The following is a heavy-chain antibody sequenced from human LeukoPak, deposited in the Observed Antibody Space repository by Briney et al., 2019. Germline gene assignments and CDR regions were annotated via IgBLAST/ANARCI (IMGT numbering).Heavy chain of an antibody. D-gene: IGHD6-19*01. Sequence: GESLKISCKVSGYSFADYWIGWVRQMPGQGLERMGIIYPGNSDTRYSSPFQGQVTISVDKSISTAFLQWSSLQASDTAMYYCARLAVAGTVRFDYWGQGTLVTVSS. CDR1: GYSFADYW. V-gene: IGHV5-51*01. CDR2: IYPGNSDT. CDR3: ARLAVAGTVRFDY. J-gene: IGHJ4*02.